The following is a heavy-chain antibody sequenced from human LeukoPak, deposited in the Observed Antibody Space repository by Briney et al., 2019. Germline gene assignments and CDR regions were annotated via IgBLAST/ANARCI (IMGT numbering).Heavy chain of an antibody. Sequence: PSQTLSLTCAVSGGSISSGGYSWRWIRQPPGKGLEWIGYIYHSGSTYYNPSLKSRVTISVDRSKNQFSLKLSSVTAADTAVYYCARVGYDSSDPSPWGQGTLVTVSS. J-gene: IGHJ5*02. V-gene: IGHV4-30-2*01. D-gene: IGHD3-22*01. CDR3: ARVGYDSSDPSP. CDR1: GGSISSGGYS. CDR2: IYHSGST.